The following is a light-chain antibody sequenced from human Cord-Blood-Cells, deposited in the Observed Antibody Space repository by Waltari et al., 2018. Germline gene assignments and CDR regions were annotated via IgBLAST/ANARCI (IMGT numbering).Light chain of an antibody. Sequence: EIVTTQSPATLSVSPGERATLACRASQSVSSNLAWYQQNPGQAPRLLIYCASTRATGIPARFSGSGSGTEFTLTISSLQSEDFAVYYCQQYNNWPITFGQGTRLEIK. CDR2: CAS. V-gene: IGKV3-15*01. J-gene: IGKJ5*01. CDR1: QSVSSN. CDR3: QQYNNWPIT.